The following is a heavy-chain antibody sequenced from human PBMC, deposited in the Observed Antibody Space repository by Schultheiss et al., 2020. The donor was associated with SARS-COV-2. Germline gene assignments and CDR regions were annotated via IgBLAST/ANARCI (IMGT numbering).Heavy chain of an antibody. V-gene: IGHV4-59*01. Sequence: SETLSLTCTVSGGSISSYYWSWIRQHPGKGLEWIGYIYYSGSTNYNPSLKSRVTISVDTSKNQFSLKLSSVTAADTAVYYCARDGGTNGVRYWGQGTLVTVSS. CDR1: GGSISSYY. J-gene: IGHJ4*02. D-gene: IGHD2-8*01. CDR3: ARDGGTNGVRY. CDR2: IYYSGST.